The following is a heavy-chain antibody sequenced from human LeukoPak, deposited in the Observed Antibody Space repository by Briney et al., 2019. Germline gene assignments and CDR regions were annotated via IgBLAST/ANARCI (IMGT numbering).Heavy chain of an antibody. CDR1: GYSFTTYG. CDR2: ISTYSGDT. V-gene: IGHV1-18*01. Sequence: ASVKVSCKASGYSFTTYGFSWVRPALGQGPEWMGWISTYSGDTNYAQKFQGRLTMTTDTFTSTAYMELRSLRSDDTAVYYCGRDWAYGMDVWGQGTTVTVSS. D-gene: IGHD7-27*01. J-gene: IGHJ6*02. CDR3: GRDWAYGMDV.